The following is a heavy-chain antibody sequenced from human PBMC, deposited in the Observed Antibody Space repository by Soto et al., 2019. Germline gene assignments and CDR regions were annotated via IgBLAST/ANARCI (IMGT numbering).Heavy chain of an antibody. CDR2: IYYSGST. J-gene: IGHJ3*02. CDR3: ARDRGTGLGELSLFGFVAFDI. D-gene: IGHD3-16*02. CDR1: GGSISSGDYY. Sequence: QVQLQESGPGLVKPSQTLSLTCTVSGGSISSGDYYWSWIRQPPGKGLEWIGYIYYSGSTYYNPSLKSRVTISVDTSKNQYSLKLSSVTAADTAVYYCARDRGTGLGELSLFGFVAFDIWGQGTMVTVSS. V-gene: IGHV4-30-4*01.